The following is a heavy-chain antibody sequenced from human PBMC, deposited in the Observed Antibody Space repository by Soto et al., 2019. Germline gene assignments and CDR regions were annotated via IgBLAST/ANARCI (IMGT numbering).Heavy chain of an antibody. CDR3: ARMFVGSRYGVIDY. CDR2: ISTYRGNT. J-gene: IGHJ4*02. CDR1: GYTFSNYG. D-gene: IGHD3-10*02. Sequence: QVHLVQSGVEVKKPGASVKVSCKASGYTFSNYGFSWLRQAPGQGLEWMGWISTYRGNTNYARKFRGRVTMTTDTSTSTALMELRSLTSDDTAVYYCARMFVGSRYGVIDYWGQGTLVTVSS. V-gene: IGHV1-18*01.